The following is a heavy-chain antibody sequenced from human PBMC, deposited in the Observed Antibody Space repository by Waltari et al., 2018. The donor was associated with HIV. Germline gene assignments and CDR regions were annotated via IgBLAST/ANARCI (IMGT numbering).Heavy chain of an antibody. J-gene: IGHJ6*02. CDR2: INPNSGGT. Sequence: QVQLVQSGAEVRKPGASVKVSCKASGYTFTGYYLHWLRQAPGQGLEWMGRINPNSGGTNYAQKFQARVTMTRDTSIGAAYMELSSLRPNDTAVYYCARVTTVTGDSYFYYGMDVWGQGTTVTVSS. CDR3: ARVTTVTGDSYFYYGMDV. D-gene: IGHD4-17*01. V-gene: IGHV1-2*06. CDR1: GYTFTGYY.